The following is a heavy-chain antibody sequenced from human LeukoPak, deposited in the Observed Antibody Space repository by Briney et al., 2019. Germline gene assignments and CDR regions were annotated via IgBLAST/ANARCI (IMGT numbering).Heavy chain of an antibody. CDR2: IYTSGST. Sequence: NASETLSLTCTVSDGSISSYYWSWIRQPAGKGLEWIGRIYTSGSTNYNPSLKSRVTISVDTSKNQFSLKLSSVTAADTAVYYCARSPPYFGGEGWFDPWGQGTLVTVSS. CDR3: ARSPPYFGGEGWFDP. CDR1: DGSISSYY. D-gene: IGHD2-21*01. V-gene: IGHV4-4*07. J-gene: IGHJ5*02.